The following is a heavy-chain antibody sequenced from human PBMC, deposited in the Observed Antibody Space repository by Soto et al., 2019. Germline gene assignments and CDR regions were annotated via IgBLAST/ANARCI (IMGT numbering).Heavy chain of an antibody. CDR1: GFTFSSYS. CDR3: ARGRDSMVRGVSDY. CDR2: ISSSSSTI. V-gene: IGHV3-48*02. D-gene: IGHD3-10*01. Sequence: ESGGGLVQPGGSLRLSCAASGFTFSSYSMNWVRQAPGKGLEWVSYISSSSSTIYYADSVKGRFTISRDNAKNSLYLQMNSLRDEDTAVYYCARGRDSMVRGVSDYWGQGTLVTVSS. J-gene: IGHJ4*02.